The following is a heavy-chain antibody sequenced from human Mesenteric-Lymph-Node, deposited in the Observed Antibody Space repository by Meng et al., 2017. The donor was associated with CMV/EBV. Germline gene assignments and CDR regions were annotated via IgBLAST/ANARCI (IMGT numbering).Heavy chain of an antibody. Sequence: YTFTAYSMHWVRQAPGQGLEWMGQITPGAGGTDYAQRFQSRVTMTRDTSISTTYMELSSLRPDDTAIYFCARNYYKSGRYYTLGGYWGQGPLVTVSS. CDR1: YTFTAYS. V-gene: IGHV1-2*06. D-gene: IGHD3-10*01. CDR3: ARNYYKSGRYYTLGGY. CDR2: ITPGAGGT. J-gene: IGHJ1*01.